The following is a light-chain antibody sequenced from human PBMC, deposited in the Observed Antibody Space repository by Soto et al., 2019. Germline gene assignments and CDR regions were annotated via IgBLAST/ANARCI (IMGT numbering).Light chain of an antibody. Sequence: EIVLAQSPGTLSLSPGESATHSCRASQNISSSYLAWYQQKPGQSPRILIYDASHRATGVPARFSGSGAGTDFTLTISSLEPEDFAAYYCQQRSVWPITFGQGTRLEIK. CDR2: DAS. CDR3: QQRSVWPIT. J-gene: IGKJ5*01. V-gene: IGKV3D-20*02. CDR1: QNISSSY.